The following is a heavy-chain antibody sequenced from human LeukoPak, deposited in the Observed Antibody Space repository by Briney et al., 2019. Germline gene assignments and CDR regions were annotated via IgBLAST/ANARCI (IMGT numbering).Heavy chain of an antibody. CDR1: GFTFSSYE. J-gene: IGHJ5*02. V-gene: IGHV3-21*05. Sequence: GGSLRLSCAASGFTFSSYEMNWVRQAPGKGLEWVSYISSSGSYIYYADSVKGRFTISRDNAKNSLYLQMNSLRAEDTAVYYCAREKRGYSYGYHWFDPWGQGTLVTVSS. CDR2: ISSSGSYI. D-gene: IGHD5-18*01. CDR3: AREKRGYSYGYHWFDP.